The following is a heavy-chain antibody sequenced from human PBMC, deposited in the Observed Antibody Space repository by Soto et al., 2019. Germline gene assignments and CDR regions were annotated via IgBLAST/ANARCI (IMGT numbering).Heavy chain of an antibody. CDR2: IYPSGMP. D-gene: IGHD5-18*01. J-gene: IGHJ4*02. CDR1: GGSISNAVYS. Sequence: PSETLSLTCTVSGGSISNAVYSWSWIRQPPGKGLEWIGYIYPSGMPFYNPSLRSRVTISIDRSNDQFSLNLKSVTAADTAVYYCARERGGYGLFDSWGQGTLVTVSS. V-gene: IGHV4-30-2*01. CDR3: ARERGGYGLFDS.